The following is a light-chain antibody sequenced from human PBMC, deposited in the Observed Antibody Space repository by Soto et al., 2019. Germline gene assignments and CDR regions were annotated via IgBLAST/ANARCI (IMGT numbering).Light chain of an antibody. J-gene: IGKJ4*01. CDR3: QQYGSSPFT. CDR1: QSVTSSY. CDR2: GAS. V-gene: IGKV3-20*01. Sequence: EIVLTQSPGTLSLSPGERATLSCRASQSVTSSYLAWYQQKPGQAPRLLIYGASNRATGIPDRFSGSGSGTDFTLTISRLEPEDFAVYFCQQYGSSPFTFGGGTKVEIK.